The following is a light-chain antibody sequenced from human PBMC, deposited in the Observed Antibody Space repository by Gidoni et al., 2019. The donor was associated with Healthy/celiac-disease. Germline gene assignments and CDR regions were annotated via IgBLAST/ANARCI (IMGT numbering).Light chain of an antibody. CDR3: QQYYSTPYT. Sequence: DIVMTQSPDSLAVSLGERATINCKSSQSVLYSSNNKNYLAWYLQKPGKPPKLLIYWSSTRESGVPDRFSGRGSGTDFTLTISSLQAEDVAVYYCQQYYSTPYTFGQGTKLEIK. CDR2: WSS. J-gene: IGKJ2*01. CDR1: QSVLYSSNNKNY. V-gene: IGKV4-1*01.